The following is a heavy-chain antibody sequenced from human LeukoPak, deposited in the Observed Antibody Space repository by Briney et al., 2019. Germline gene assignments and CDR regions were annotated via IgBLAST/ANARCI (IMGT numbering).Heavy chain of an antibody. CDR2: ISNTGSAK. V-gene: IGHV3-11*01. D-gene: IGHD3-22*01. CDR3: ASDSSGYFGP. CDR1: GFTFSDYY. Sequence: MSGGSLRLSCAASGFTFSDYYMNWLRQSPGRGLEWLSYISNTGSAKYYSDSVKGRFTISRDNAKNSVYLEMNSLRAEDTAVYFRASDSSGYFGPWGPGTLVTVSS. J-gene: IGHJ5*02.